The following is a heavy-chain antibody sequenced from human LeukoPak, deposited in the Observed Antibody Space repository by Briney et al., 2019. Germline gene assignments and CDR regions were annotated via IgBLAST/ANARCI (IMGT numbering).Heavy chain of an antibody. CDR1: GFTFSTYA. CDR2: ISDSGDTT. V-gene: IGHV3-23*01. J-gene: IGHJ5*02. Sequence: GGSLRLSCAASGFTFSTYAMNWVRQAPGKGLEWVSLISDSGDTTYYADSVKGRFTISRDNSKNTLSLQMNSLRAEDTAVYYCARAGATVSTIWFDPWGRGTLVTVSS. CDR3: ARAGATVSTIWFDP. D-gene: IGHD6-25*01.